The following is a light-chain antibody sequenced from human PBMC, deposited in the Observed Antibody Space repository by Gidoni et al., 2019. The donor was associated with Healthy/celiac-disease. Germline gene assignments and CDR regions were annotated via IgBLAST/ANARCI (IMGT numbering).Light chain of an antibody. CDR2: GAS. CDR3: QQYNNWPPLT. CDR1: QSVSSN. J-gene: IGKJ4*01. Sequence: EIVMTQSPATLSVSPGERATSSCRASQSVSSNLAWYQQKPGQAPRLLIYGASTRATGIPARFSGSGSGTEFTLTISSLQSEDCAVYYCQQYNNWPPLTFGGGTKVEIK. V-gene: IGKV3-15*01.